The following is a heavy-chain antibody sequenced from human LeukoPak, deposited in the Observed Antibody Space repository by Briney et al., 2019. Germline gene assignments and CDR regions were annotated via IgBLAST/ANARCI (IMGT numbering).Heavy chain of an antibody. J-gene: IGHJ4*02. CDR3: ARDYGDPIGGYYFDY. CDR2: IWYDGSNK. CDR1: GFTFSSYG. V-gene: IGHV3-33*01. D-gene: IGHD4-17*01. Sequence: GGSLRLSCAASGFTFSSYGMHWVRQAPGKGLEWVAVIWYDGSNKYYADSVKGRFTIPRDNSKNTLYLQMNSLRAEDTAVYYCARDYGDPIGGYYFDYWGQGTLVTVSS.